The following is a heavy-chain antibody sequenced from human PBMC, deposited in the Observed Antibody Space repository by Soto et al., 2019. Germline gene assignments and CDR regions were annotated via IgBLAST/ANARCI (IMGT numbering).Heavy chain of an antibody. CDR1: GFTVSSNY. D-gene: IGHD3-10*01. Sequence: EVQLVETGGGLIQPGGSLRLSCAASGFTVSSNYMSWVRQAPGKGPEWVSVIYSGGSTYYADSVKGRFTISRDNSKNTLYLQMNSLRAEDTAVYYCARVGPYGSGSYCDYWGQGTLVTVSS. CDR2: IYSGGST. J-gene: IGHJ4*02. V-gene: IGHV3-53*02. CDR3: ARVGPYGSGSYCDY.